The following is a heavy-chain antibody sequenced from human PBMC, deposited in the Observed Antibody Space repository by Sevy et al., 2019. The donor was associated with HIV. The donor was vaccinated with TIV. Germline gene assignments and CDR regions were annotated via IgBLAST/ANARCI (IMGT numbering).Heavy chain of an antibody. CDR1: GFTFSSYA. V-gene: IGHV3-30*04. Sequence: GGSLRLSCAASGFTFSSYAMYWVRQAPGKGLEWVAVISYDGSNKYYADSVKGRFTISRDNSKNTLYLQMNSLRAGDTAVYYGVRDGEYYDDSSGYYDYYYYYGMHVWGQGTTVTVSS. CDR3: VRDGEYYDDSSGYYDYYYYYGMHV. D-gene: IGHD3-22*01. CDR2: ISYDGSNK. J-gene: IGHJ6*02.